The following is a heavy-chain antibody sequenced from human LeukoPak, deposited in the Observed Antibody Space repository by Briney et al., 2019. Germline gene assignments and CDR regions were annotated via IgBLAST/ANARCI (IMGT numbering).Heavy chain of an antibody. D-gene: IGHD2-8*01. CDR3: AKDRSDNNTWYAGSH. CDR1: GFIFSSYW. Sequence: GGSLRLSCAGSGFIFSSYWMTWVRQAPGKGLEWVSGISGSGDSTYYADSVKGRFTISRDNSKNTLYLQMSSLRAEDTAVYYCAKDRSDNNTWYAGSHWGQGTLVTVSS. V-gene: IGHV3-23*01. CDR2: ISGSGDST. J-gene: IGHJ4*02.